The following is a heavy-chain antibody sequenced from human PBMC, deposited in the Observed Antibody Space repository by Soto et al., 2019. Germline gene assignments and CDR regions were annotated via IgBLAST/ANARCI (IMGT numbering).Heavy chain of an antibody. J-gene: IGHJ5*02. D-gene: IGHD3-10*01. CDR1: GYTFINYY. Sequence: GASVKVSCKASGYTFINYYIHWVRQAPGQGLEWMGIFNPTSGSTNYAQKFQGRVTLTMDTSTSTAYMELRSLRSDDTAVYYCASSVTANWFDPWGQGTLVTVSS. CDR2: FNPTSGST. CDR3: ASSVTANWFDP. V-gene: IGHV1-46*01.